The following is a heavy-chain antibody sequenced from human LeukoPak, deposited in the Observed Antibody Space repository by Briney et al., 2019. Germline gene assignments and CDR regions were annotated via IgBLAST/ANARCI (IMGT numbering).Heavy chain of an antibody. V-gene: IGHV1-18*01. J-gene: IGHJ4*02. CDR1: GYTFTSKG. Sequence: ASVKVSCKSSGYTFTSKGVSWVRQAHGEGLEWMGWISANSGNTNYAQKFQGRVTMTTDTSSSTVYMELRSLRSDDTALYYCARDNNYRFDYWGQGTLVTVPS. CDR2: ISANSGNT. D-gene: IGHD5-24*01. CDR3: ARDNNYRFDY.